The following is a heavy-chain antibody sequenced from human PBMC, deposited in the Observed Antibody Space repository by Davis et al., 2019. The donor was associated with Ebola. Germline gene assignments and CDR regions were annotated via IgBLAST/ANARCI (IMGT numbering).Heavy chain of an antibody. Sequence: PGGSLRLSCAASGFIFKSYGMHWVRQAPGKGLEWVALIWYDGSIKEYADFVKGRFTISRDNSKKILYLEMNGLRVEDTAVYYCARDRREYYYMDVWGKGTTVTVSS. J-gene: IGHJ6*03. CDR2: IWYDGSIK. CDR1: GFIFKSYG. V-gene: IGHV3-33*01. D-gene: IGHD2/OR15-2a*01. CDR3: ARDRREYYYMDV.